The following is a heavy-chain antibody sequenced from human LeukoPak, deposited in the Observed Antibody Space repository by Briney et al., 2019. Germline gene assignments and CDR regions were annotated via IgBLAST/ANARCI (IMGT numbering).Heavy chain of an antibody. CDR2: IKLDGSEE. D-gene: IGHD3-10*01. J-gene: IGHJ3*02. Sequence: GGSLRLSCAASGFTFSSYWMNWVRQAPGKGLERVANIKLDGSEEYYVDSVKGRFTISRDSAKNSLFLQMNSLRAEDTAIYYCARHKRGYYSPFDIWGQGTMVTVSS. CDR1: GFTFSSYW. V-gene: IGHV3-7*01. CDR3: ARHKRGYYSPFDI.